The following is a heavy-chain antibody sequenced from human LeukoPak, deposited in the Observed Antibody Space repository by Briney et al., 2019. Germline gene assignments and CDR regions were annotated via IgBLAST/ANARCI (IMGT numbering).Heavy chain of an antibody. D-gene: IGHD3-22*01. J-gene: IGHJ6*03. CDR2: IDARSGIT. Sequence: PGGSLRLSCAASGFTFTIFGLNWVRQAPGKVPEWVSYIDARSGITYYADSVQGRFTISRDNSKNTLYLQMNSLRAEDTAVYYCAKSPYDSSGQPLYYMDVWGKGTTVTVSS. V-gene: IGHV3-48*01. CDR3: AKSPYDSSGQPLYYMDV. CDR1: GFTFTIFG.